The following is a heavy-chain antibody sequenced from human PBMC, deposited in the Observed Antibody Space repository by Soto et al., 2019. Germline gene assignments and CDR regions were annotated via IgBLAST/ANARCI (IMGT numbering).Heavy chain of an antibody. CDR3: ARHGNKYYDILTGHIRPGFVDY. D-gene: IGHD3-9*01. Sequence: PSETLSLTCTVSGGSISSYYWSWIRQPPGKGLEWIGYIYYSGSTNYNPSLKSRVTISVDTSKNQFSLKLSSVTAADTAVYYCARHGNKYYDILTGHIRPGFVDYWGQGTLVTVSS. CDR1: GGSISSYY. V-gene: IGHV4-59*08. J-gene: IGHJ4*02. CDR2: IYYSGST.